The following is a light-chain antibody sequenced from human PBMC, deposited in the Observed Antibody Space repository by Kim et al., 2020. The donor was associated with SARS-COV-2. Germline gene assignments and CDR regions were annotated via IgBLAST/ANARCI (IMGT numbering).Light chain of an antibody. Sequence: SVGDRVTSTCRASQNINTYLHWYQQKPGKAPSLLIYATSNLEAGVPSRFSGSGSGTDFTLTISSLQPDDFATYYCQQSYSAPLFTFGPGTKVDIK. CDR3: QQSYSAPLFT. CDR1: QNINTY. V-gene: IGKV1-39*01. J-gene: IGKJ3*01. CDR2: ATS.